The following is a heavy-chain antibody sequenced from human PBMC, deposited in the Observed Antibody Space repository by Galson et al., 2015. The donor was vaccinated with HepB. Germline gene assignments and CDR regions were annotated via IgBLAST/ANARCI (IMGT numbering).Heavy chain of an antibody. CDR3: ARPAAVKAFDI. CDR2: IRQDGSGL. V-gene: IGHV3-7*03. Sequence: SLRLSCAASGFPFETSWMSWVRQAPGKGLEWVATIRQDGSGLYFADSVKGRITVSKDNAKKSLSLQMDGLRAEDTAVYYCARPAAVKAFDIWGQGTKVTVSS. J-gene: IGHJ3*02. D-gene: IGHD6-25*01. CDR1: GFPFETSW.